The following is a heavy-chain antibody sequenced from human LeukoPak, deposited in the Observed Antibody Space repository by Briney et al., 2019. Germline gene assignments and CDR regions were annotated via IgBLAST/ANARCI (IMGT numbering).Heavy chain of an antibody. V-gene: IGHV3-74*01. CDR3: TVTEWELPMDV. J-gene: IGHJ6*02. Sequence: GGSLRLSCAASGIIFGTYWMHWVRQVPGKGLVWVSRINNDGSSRNYADSVKGRFTISRDKAKNTLYLQMNSLRAEDTAVYYCTVTEWELPMDVWGQGTTVIVSS. D-gene: IGHD1-26*01. CDR1: GIIFGTYW. CDR2: INNDGSSR.